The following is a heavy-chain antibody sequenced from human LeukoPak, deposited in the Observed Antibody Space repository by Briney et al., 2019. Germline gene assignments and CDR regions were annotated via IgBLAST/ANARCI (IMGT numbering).Heavy chain of an antibody. CDR1: GFTFSSYA. D-gene: IGHD1-26*01. V-gene: IGHV3-30-3*01. J-gene: IGHJ4*02. Sequence: SGGSLRLSCAASGFTFSSYAMHWVRQAPGKGLEWVAVISYDGSNKYYADSVKGRFTISRDNSKNTLYLQMNSLRAEDTAVYYCAKDTGEYYFDYWGQGTLVTVSS. CDR2: ISYDGSNK. CDR3: AKDTGEYYFDY.